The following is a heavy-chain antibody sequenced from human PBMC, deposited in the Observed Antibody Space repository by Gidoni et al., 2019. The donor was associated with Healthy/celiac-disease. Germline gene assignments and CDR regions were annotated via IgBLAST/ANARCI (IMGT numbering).Heavy chain of an antibody. D-gene: IGHD2-15*01. V-gene: IGHV1-69*01. CDR1: GGTFSSYA. CDR3: ARSGSCSGGSCYYYYYGMDV. CDR2: IIPIFGTA. J-gene: IGHJ6*02. Sequence: QVQLVQSGAEVKKPGSSVKVSCKASGGTFSSYAISWVRQAPGQGLEWMGGIIPIFGTANYAQKFQGRVTITADESTSTAYMELSSLRSEDTAVYYCARSGSCSGGSCYYYYYGMDVWGQGTTVTVSS.